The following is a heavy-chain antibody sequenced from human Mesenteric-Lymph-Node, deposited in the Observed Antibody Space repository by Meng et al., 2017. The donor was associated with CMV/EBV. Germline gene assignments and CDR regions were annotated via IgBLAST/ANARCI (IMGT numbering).Heavy chain of an antibody. CDR3: AKFVEAAPATIDY. D-gene: IGHD1-26*01. CDR1: GFTFTNYA. CDR2: ISGSGDNT. Sequence: GESLKISCAASGFTFTNYAMNWVRQAPGKGLECVSAISGSGDNTYYADSVKGRFTISRDNSKNTLFLQINSLRADDTAIYYCAKFVEAAPATIDYWGRGTLVTVSS. V-gene: IGHV3-23*01. J-gene: IGHJ4*02.